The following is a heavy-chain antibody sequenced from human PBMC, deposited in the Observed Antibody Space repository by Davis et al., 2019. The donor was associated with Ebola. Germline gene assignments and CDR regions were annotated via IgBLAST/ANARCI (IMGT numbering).Heavy chain of an antibody. Sequence: ASVKVSCKASGYTFTSYYMHWVRQAPGQGLEWMGIINPSGGSTSYAQKFQGRGTMTRDTSPSTVYMELSSLRSEDTAVYYCARDLQPWLRGDWFDPWGQGTLVTVSS. V-gene: IGHV1-46*01. CDR2: INPSGGST. CDR1: GYTFTSYY. J-gene: IGHJ5*02. D-gene: IGHD5-18*01. CDR3: ARDLQPWLRGDWFDP.